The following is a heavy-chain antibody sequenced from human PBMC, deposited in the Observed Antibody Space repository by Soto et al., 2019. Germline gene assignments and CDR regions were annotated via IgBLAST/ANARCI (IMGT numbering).Heavy chain of an antibody. CDR2: ISSSSSYI. Sequence: GGSLRLSCAASGFTFSSYSMNWVRQAPGKGLEWVSSISSSSSYIYYADSVKGRFTISRDNAKNSLYLQMNSLRAEDTAVYYCASCPLAAQPYYYYYMDVWGKGTTVTVSS. D-gene: IGHD6-13*01. CDR1: GFTFSSYS. V-gene: IGHV3-21*01. J-gene: IGHJ6*03. CDR3: ASCPLAAQPYYYYYMDV.